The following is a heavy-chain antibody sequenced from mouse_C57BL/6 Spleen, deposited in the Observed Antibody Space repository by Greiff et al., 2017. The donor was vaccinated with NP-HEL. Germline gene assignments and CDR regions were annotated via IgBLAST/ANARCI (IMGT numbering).Heavy chain of an antibody. CDR3: ARRRDYDGWFAY. D-gene: IGHD2-4*01. J-gene: IGHJ3*01. Sequence: QVQLQQPGAELVKPGASVKLSCKASGYTFTSYWMQWVKQRPGQGLEWIGEINPSDSYTNYNQKFKGKATLTVDTSSSTAYMQLSSLTSEDSAVYYCARRRDYDGWFAYWGQGTLVTVSA. V-gene: IGHV1-50*01. CDR2: INPSDSYT. CDR1: GYTFTSYW.